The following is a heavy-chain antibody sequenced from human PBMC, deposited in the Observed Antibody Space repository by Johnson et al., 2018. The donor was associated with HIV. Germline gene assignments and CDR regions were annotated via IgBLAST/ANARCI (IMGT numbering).Heavy chain of an antibody. CDR3: ARAYSYGAFDI. V-gene: IGHV3-11*04. CDR2: ISVTGSVL. CDR1: GFTVSSNY. J-gene: IGHJ3*02. D-gene: IGHD5-18*01. Sequence: QMLLVESGGGVVQPGRSLRLSCAASGFTVSSNYMSWFRQAPGKGLEWLSSISVTGSVLYYADSVQGRFTISRDNTKNSVYLQMNSPTAEDTAVYYCARAYSYGAFDIWGQGTRVTVSS.